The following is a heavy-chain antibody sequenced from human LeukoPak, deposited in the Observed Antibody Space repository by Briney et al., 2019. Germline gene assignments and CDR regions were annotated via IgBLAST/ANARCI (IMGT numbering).Heavy chain of an antibody. V-gene: IGHV3-66*02. D-gene: IGHD5-18*01. J-gene: IGHJ5*02. CDR1: GFTVSSNY. CDR3: ARETRQLCSNNWFDP. Sequence: GGSLRLSCAASGFTVSSNYMSWVRQAPGKGLEWVSVIYSGGSTYYADSVKGRFTISRDNSKNTLYLQMNSLRAEDTAVYYCARETRQLCSNNWFDPWGQGTLVTVSS. CDR2: IYSGGST.